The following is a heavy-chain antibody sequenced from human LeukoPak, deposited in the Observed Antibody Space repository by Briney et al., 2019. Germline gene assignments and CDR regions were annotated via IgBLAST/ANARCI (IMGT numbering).Heavy chain of an antibody. J-gene: IGHJ4*02. CDR3: ARFMPRRFYFDD. Sequence: SETLSLTCAVYGGSFSGYYWSWIRQPPGKGLEWIGEINHSGSNNYNPSLKSRVTISVYTSKNQFSLKLSSVTAADTSVYYCARFMPRRFYFDDWGQGTLVTVSS. CDR1: GGSFSGYY. D-gene: IGHD2-2*01. CDR2: INHSGSN. V-gene: IGHV4-34*01.